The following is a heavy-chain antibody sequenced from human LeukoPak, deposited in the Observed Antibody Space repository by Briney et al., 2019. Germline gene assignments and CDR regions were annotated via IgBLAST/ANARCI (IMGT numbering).Heavy chain of an antibody. CDR1: GYTFTGYY. CDR3: ARKHLLQWRVDY. V-gene: IGHV1-18*04. J-gene: IGHJ4*02. CDR2: ISAYNGNT. D-gene: IGHD6-19*01. Sequence: ASVKISRKASGYTFTGYYMHWVRQAPGQGLEWMGWISAYNGNTNYAQKLQGRVTMTTDTSTSTAYMELRSLRSDDTAVYYCARKHLLQWRVDYWGQGTLVTVSS.